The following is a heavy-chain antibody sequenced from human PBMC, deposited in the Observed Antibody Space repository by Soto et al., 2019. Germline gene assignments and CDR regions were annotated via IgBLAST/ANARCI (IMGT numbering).Heavy chain of an antibody. CDR3: AKDIHSGRSHLGADY. Sequence: QVQVVESGGGVVQPGRSLRLSCAASGFVFSNYGMHWVRQAPGKGLEWVAVISNDGNDEYYIDSVKGRFTISRDNSKNTLYLPMNTLNTEDTALYYCAKDIHSGRSHLGADYWGQGTLVTVSS. D-gene: IGHD1-26*01. CDR2: ISNDGNDE. J-gene: IGHJ4*02. V-gene: IGHV3-30*18. CDR1: GFVFSNYG.